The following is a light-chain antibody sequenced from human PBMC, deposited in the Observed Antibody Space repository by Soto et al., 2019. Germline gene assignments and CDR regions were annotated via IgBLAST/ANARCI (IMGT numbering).Light chain of an antibody. CDR2: SNN. J-gene: IGLJ2*01. CDR3: AAWDDSLNGQV. Sequence: QSVLTQPPSASGTPGQRVTISCSGSSSNIGSNTVNWYQQLPGTAPKLLIYSNNQRPSGVPDRFSGSKSGTSASLAISGLQSEDEDDYYCAAWDDSLNGQVFGEGTKLTVL. V-gene: IGLV1-44*01. CDR1: SSNIGSNT.